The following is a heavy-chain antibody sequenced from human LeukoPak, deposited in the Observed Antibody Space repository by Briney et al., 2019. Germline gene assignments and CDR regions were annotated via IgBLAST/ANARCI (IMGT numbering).Heavy chain of an antibody. Sequence: GGSLRLSCAASGFTFSDYYMSWIRQAPGKGLEWVSYISSSSTYTNYADSVKGRFTISRDNAKNSLFLQMNSLRAEDTAVYYCSRHSGTYPPPFDYWGQGTLGNGSS. CDR3: SRHSGTYPPPFDY. CDR1: GFTFSDYY. CDR2: ISSSSTYT. D-gene: IGHD1-26*01. V-gene: IGHV3-11*03. J-gene: IGHJ4*01.